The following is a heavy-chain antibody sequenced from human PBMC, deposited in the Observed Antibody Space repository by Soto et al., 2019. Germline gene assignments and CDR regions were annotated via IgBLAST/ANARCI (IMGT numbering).Heavy chain of an antibody. J-gene: IGHJ6*02. D-gene: IGHD6-19*01. CDR2: ISAYNGNT. V-gene: IGHV1-18*04. CDR1: GYTFTSYG. CDR3: ARDGRGVAVAGTDYYYGMDV. Sequence: QGQLVQSGAEVKKPGASVKVSCKASGYTFTSYGISWVRQAPGQGLEWMGWISAYNGNTEYAQNFQGRVTMTTDTSTSTAYMELRRVRSDDPAVYYCARDGRGVAVAGTDYYYGMDVWGQGTTVTVSS.